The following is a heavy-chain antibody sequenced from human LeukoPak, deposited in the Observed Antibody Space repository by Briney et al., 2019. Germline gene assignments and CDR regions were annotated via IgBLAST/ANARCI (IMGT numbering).Heavy chain of an antibody. Sequence: SETLSLTCAVSGGSFSGFYWSWIRQSPGKGLEWIGEYNHFGSTNYNPSLNNRVTISVDKSKNQFSLTLSSVTAADTAVYYCASGNRQLAYYGSGSRLPYDYWGQGSLVTVSS. V-gene: IGHV4-34*01. CDR2: YNHFGST. CDR3: ASGNRQLAYYGSGSRLPYDY. CDR1: GGSFSGFY. J-gene: IGHJ4*02. D-gene: IGHD3-10*01.